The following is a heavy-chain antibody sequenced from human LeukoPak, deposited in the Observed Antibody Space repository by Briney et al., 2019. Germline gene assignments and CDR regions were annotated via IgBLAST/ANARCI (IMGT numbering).Heavy chain of an antibody. CDR3: ARGTDSGSYY. V-gene: IGHV4-4*07. CDR1: GGSISSYY. CDR2: MHTTGRI. Sequence: SETLSLTCTVSGGSISSYYWSWIRQPAGKGLEWIGRMHTTGRINYNPSLKSRVTMSVDTSKDQFSLKLSSVTAADTAVYYCARGTDSGSYYWGQGTLVTVSS. J-gene: IGHJ4*02. D-gene: IGHD1-26*01.